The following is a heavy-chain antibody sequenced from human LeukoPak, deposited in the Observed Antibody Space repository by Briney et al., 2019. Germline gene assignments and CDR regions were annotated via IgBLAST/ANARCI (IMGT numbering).Heavy chain of an antibody. V-gene: IGHV1-24*01. CDR2: FDPEDGET. CDR3: ATGGHTTVTTFDY. J-gene: IGHJ4*02. Sequence: ASVKVSCTVSGYTLTELSMHWVRQAPGEGLEWMGGFDPEDGETIYAQKFQGRVTMTEDTSTDTAYMELSSLRSEDTAVYYCATGGHTTVTTFDYWGQGTLVTVSS. CDR1: GYTLTELS. D-gene: IGHD4-17*01.